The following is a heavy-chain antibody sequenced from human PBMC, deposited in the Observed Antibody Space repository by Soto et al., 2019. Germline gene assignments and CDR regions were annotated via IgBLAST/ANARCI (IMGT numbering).Heavy chain of an antibody. CDR3: ARDFEYCTNGVCYSY. V-gene: IGHV4-4*02. CDR1: GGSISNSNW. Sequence: SETLPLTCAVSGGSISNSNWWSWVRQPPGKGLEWIGEIYHSGSTNYNPSLKSRVTISVDKSKNQFSLKLSSVTAADTAVYYCARDFEYCTNGVCYSYWCQGTLVTVSS. J-gene: IGHJ4*02. CDR2: IYHSGST. D-gene: IGHD2-8*01.